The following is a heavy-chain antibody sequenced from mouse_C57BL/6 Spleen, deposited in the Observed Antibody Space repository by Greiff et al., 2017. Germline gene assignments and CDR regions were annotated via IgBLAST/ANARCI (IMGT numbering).Heavy chain of an antibody. Sequence: VLLVESGPGLVAPSQCLSITCTVSGFSLTSYGVDWVRQPPGKGLEWLGVIWGGGSTNYNSALMSRLSISKDNSKSQVFLRRNSLQTDDTAMYYCAENDYDYAMDYWGQGTSVTVSS. D-gene: IGHD2-4*01. V-gene: IGHV2-9*01. CDR1: GFSLTSYG. J-gene: IGHJ4*01. CDR3: AENDYDYAMDY. CDR2: IWGGGST.